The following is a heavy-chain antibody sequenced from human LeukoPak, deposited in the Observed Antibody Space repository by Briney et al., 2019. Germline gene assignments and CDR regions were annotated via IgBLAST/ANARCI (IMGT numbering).Heavy chain of an antibody. V-gene: IGHV4-61*02. D-gene: IGHD2-2*02. Sequence: SETLSLTCTVSGGSISSGSYDWSWIRQPAGKGLEWIGRIYTSGSTNYNPSLKSRVTISVDTSKNQFSLKLSSVTAADTAVYYCERGRQRYCSSTSCYTDNWFDPWGQGTLVTVSS. CDR1: GGSISSGSYD. CDR2: IYTSGST. J-gene: IGHJ5*02. CDR3: ERGRQRYCSSTSCYTDNWFDP.